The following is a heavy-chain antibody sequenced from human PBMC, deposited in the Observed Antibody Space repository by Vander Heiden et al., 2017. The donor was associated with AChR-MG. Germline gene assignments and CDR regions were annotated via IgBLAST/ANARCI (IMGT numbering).Heavy chain of an antibody. CDR1: GGSFSGYY. Sequence: QVQLQQWGAGLLKPSETLSLTCAVYGGSFSGYYWSWIRQPPGKGLEWIGEINHSGSTNDNPSLKSRVTISVDTSKNQFSMKMRSVTAADTAVYYFARGRSPDAFDIWGQGTMVTVSS. J-gene: IGHJ3*02. CDR3: ARGRSPDAFDI. CDR2: INHSGST. V-gene: IGHV4-34*01.